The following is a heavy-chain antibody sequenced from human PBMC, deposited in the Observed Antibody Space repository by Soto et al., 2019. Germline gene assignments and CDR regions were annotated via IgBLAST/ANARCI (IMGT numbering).Heavy chain of an antibody. J-gene: IGHJ4*02. CDR3: AKKVPGSNPLDS. CDR1: GFTFSSND. Sequence: PGGSLRLSCAAAGFTFSSNDMNWVRQAPGKGLEWVSYISSSSSPTYYADSVRGRFTISRDNSKNTLYLQMNSLRVEDTAVYYCAKKVPGSNPLDSWGQGALVTVSS. D-gene: IGHD1-1*01. V-gene: IGHV3-48*01. CDR2: ISSSSSPT.